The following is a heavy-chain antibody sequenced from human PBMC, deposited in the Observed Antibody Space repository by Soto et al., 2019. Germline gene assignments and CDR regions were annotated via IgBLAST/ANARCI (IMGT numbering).Heavy chain of an antibody. V-gene: IGHV3-74*01. J-gene: IGHJ5*02. CDR2: INSDGSST. D-gene: IGHD2-2*01. Sequence: GGSLRLSCAASGFTFSSYWMHWVRQAPGKGLVWVSRINSDGSSTNYADSVKGRFTISRDNAKNTLYLQMNSLRAEDTAVYYCARDRGWGIVVGPAAPSSDWFDPWGQGTLVTVSS. CDR1: GFTFSSYW. CDR3: ARDRGWGIVVGPAAPSSDWFDP.